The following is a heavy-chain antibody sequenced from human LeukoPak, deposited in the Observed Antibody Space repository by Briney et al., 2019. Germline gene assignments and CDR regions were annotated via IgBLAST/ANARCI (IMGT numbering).Heavy chain of an antibody. Sequence: RASVKVSCKASGYTFTHYAMHWVRQAPGQRLEWMGWINAGNGNTKYSQKFQGRVTISRDTSASTAYMELSSLRSEDTAVYYCARIIRYYFDYWGQGALVTVSS. D-gene: IGHD2/OR15-2a*01. CDR1: GYTFTHYA. V-gene: IGHV1-3*01. CDR3: ARIIRYYFDY. CDR2: INAGNGNT. J-gene: IGHJ4*02.